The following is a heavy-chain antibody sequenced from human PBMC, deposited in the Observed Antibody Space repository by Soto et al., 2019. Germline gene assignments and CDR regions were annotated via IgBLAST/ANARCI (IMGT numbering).Heavy chain of an antibody. D-gene: IGHD2-21*02. J-gene: IGHJ4*02. CDR3: ARGGDWKFDF. Sequence: LSLTCAVSGDSITSDKWWSWVRQPPGKGLEWIAEIHHSGRTNCKPPLKSRVTISVEKSKNQFSLELSSMTAADTAVYYCARGGDWKFDFWGQGSLVTVSS. V-gene: IGHV4-4*02. CDR2: IHHSGRT. CDR1: GDSITSDKW.